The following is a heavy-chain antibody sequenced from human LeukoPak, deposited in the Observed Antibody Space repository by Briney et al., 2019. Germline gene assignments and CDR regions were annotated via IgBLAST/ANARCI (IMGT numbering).Heavy chain of an antibody. J-gene: IGHJ3*02. Sequence: PGRSLRLSCAASGFTFSSYGMHWVRQAPGKGLERVAVIWYGGSNKYYADSVKGRFTISRDNPKNTLYLQMNSLRAEDTAVYYCARQMTPDAFDIWGQGTMVTVSS. CDR3: ARQMTPDAFDI. CDR1: GFTFSSYG. D-gene: IGHD2-15*01. V-gene: IGHV3-33*01. CDR2: IWYGGSNK.